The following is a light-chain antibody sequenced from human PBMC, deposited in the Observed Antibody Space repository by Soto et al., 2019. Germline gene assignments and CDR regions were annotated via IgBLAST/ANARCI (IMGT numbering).Light chain of an antibody. V-gene: IGKV3-15*01. CDR3: QQYIHGYS. J-gene: IGKJ2*01. Sequence: EVVMTQSPATLSVFPGERVTLSCRASQSVSTSIAWYQQKPGRAPRLLIYSASTRATGIPARFSGSGSGTEFALTISSLQSEDFAVYYCQQYIHGYSFGQGTELEIK. CDR1: QSVSTS. CDR2: SAS.